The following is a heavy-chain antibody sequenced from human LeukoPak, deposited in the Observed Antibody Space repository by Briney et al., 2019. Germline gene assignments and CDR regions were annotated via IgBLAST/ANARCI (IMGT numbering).Heavy chain of an antibody. CDR3: ASMVSLQETSDFDY. D-gene: IGHD3-10*01. V-gene: IGHV3-30*02. Sequence: GGSLRLSCAASGFTFKTYGMHWVRQAPGKGLEWLAFVRYDGSNKYYADSVKGRFTISRDNAKNSLYLQMNSLRAEDTAVYYCASMVSLQETSDFDYWGQGTLVTVSS. J-gene: IGHJ4*02. CDR1: GFTFKTYG. CDR2: VRYDGSNK.